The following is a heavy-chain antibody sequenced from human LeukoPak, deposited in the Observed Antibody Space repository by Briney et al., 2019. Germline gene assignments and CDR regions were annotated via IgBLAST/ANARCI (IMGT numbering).Heavy chain of an antibody. Sequence: APVKVSCKASGYTFTSYYMHWVRQAPGQGLEWMGIINPSGGSTSYAQKFQGRVTMTRDTSTSTVYMELSSLRSEDTAVYYCARSIAAAGTGYWGQGTLVTVSS. CDR2: INPSGGST. CDR1: GYTFTSYY. D-gene: IGHD6-13*01. J-gene: IGHJ4*02. V-gene: IGHV1-46*01. CDR3: ARSIAAAGTGY.